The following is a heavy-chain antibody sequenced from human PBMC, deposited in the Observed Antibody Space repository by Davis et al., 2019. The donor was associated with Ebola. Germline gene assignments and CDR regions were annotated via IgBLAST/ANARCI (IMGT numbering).Heavy chain of an antibody. J-gene: IGHJ6*02. V-gene: IGHV1-2*04. D-gene: IGHD6-13*01. CDR3: ARVGLPKQHPTGMDV. CDR1: GYTFTSYY. Sequence: AASVKVSCKASGYTFTSYYMHWVRQAPGQGLEWMGWINPNSGGTNYAQKFQGWVTMTRDTSISTAYMELSRLRSDDTAVYYCARVGLPKQHPTGMDVWGQRTTVTVSS. CDR2: INPNSGGT.